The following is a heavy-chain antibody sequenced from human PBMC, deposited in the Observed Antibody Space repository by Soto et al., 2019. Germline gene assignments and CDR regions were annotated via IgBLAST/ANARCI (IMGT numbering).Heavy chain of an antibody. CDR3: ARSVAVSDGDYYYYGMDV. CDR2: ICYSGST. D-gene: IGHD6-6*01. Sequence: SETLSLTCIVSGGSISSGDYYWSWIRQSPGKGLEWIGYICYSGSTYYNPSLKSRVTISVDTSKSQFSLKLSSVTAADTAVYYCARSVAVSDGDYYYYGMDVWGQGTTVTVSS. J-gene: IGHJ6*02. CDR1: GGSISSGDYY. V-gene: IGHV4-30-4*01.